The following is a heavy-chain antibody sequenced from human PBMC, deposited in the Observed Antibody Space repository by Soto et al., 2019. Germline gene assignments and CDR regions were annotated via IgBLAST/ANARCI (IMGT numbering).Heavy chain of an antibody. J-gene: IGHJ4*02. Sequence: QVQLVESGGGVVQPGRSLRLSCAASGFTFSSYGMHWVRQAPGKGLEWVAVISYDGSNKYYADSVKGRFTISRDNSKNTLYLQRNSLRAVDRAGYYCAKGPGGYSSSWPDYWGQGALVTVSS. V-gene: IGHV3-30*18. CDR1: GFTFSSYG. D-gene: IGHD6-13*01. CDR3: AKGPGGYSSSWPDY. CDR2: ISYDGSNK.